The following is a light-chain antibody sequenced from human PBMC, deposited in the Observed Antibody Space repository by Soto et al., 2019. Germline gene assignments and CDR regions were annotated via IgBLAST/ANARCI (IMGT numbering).Light chain of an antibody. CDR3: AAWDDRLSGLV. V-gene: IGLV2-23*02. Sequence: QSVLTQPASVSGSPRQSITISCTGTNSDVGSYNLVSWFQQHPGKAPKLVIYEVTKRPSGVSDRFSGSKSGNTASLTISGLQAEDEADYYCAAWDDRLSGLVFGRGTKLTVL. CDR2: EVT. CDR1: NSDVGSYNL. J-gene: IGLJ2*01.